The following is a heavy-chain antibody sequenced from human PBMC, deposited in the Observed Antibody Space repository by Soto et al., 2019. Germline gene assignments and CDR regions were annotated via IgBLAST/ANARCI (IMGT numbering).Heavy chain of an antibody. Sequence: EVQLLESGGGLVQPGGSLRLSCAASGFTFSSYAMSWVRQAPGKGLEWVSAISGSGGSTYYADSVKGRFTISRDNSKNTLYLQMNSLRAEDTAVYYCAKDSYGDYRPANWYFDYWGQGTLVTVSS. CDR3: AKDSYGDYRPANWYFDY. CDR2: ISGSGGST. V-gene: IGHV3-23*01. CDR1: GFTFSSYA. D-gene: IGHD4-17*01. J-gene: IGHJ4*02.